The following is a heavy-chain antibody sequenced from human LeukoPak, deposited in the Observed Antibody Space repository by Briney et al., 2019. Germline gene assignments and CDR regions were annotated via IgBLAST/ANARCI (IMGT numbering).Heavy chain of an antibody. Sequence: SETLSLTWTVSSGSIINYFWNWFRQSPGKGLEWIGYNSSSGRTNSNPSLKSRVTISVDMSKSQFSLKLRSVTAADTAVYYCARARYSDGFGWFDYWGQGALVIVSS. J-gene: IGHJ4*01. D-gene: IGHD5-18*01. CDR1: SGSIINYF. V-gene: IGHV4-59*01. CDR2: NSSSGRT. CDR3: ARARYSDGFGWFDY.